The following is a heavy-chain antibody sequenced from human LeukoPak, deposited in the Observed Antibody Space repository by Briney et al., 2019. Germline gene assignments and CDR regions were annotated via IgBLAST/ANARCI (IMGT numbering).Heavy chain of an antibody. CDR3: ALQSGYCSSTSCDMGFLDY. V-gene: IGHV1-69*13. D-gene: IGHD2-2*02. CDR1: GGTFSSYA. J-gene: IGHJ4*02. Sequence: ASVTVSCKASGGTFSSYAISWVRQAPGQGLEWMGGIIPIFGTANYAQKFQGRVTITADESTSTAYMELSSLRSEDTAVYYCALQSGYCSSTSCDMGFLDYWGQGTLVTVSS. CDR2: IIPIFGTA.